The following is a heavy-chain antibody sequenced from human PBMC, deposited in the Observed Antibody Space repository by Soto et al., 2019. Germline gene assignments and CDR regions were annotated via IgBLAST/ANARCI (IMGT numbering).Heavy chain of an antibody. J-gene: IGHJ4*02. Sequence: SETLSLTCAVSGGSISSGGYSWSWIRQPPGKGLEWIGYIYHSGSTYYNPSLKSRVTISVDRSKNQFSLKLSSVTAADTDVYYCARVGVARELWYFDYWGQGTLVTVSS. CDR1: GGSISSGGYS. V-gene: IGHV4-30-2*01. CDR2: IYHSGST. D-gene: IGHD1-26*01. CDR3: ARVGVARELWYFDY.